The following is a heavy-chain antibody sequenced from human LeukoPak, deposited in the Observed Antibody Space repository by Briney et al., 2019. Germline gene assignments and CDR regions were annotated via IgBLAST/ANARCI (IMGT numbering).Heavy chain of an antibody. CDR2: IYYSGST. CDR1: GGSISSSSYY. J-gene: IGHJ5*02. Sequence: SETLSLTCTVSGGSISSSSYYWGWIRQPPGKGLEWIGSIYYSGSTYHNPSLKSRVTISVDTSKNQFSLKLSSVTAADTAVYYCARQGYDFWSGYFTVGFDPWGQGTLVTVSS. D-gene: IGHD3-3*01. CDR3: ARQGYDFWSGYFTVGFDP. V-gene: IGHV4-39*01.